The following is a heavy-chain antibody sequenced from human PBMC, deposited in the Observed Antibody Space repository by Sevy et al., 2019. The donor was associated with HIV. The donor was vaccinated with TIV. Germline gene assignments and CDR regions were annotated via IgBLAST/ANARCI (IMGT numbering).Heavy chain of an antibody. Sequence: ASVKVSCKASGYTLTKLDMHWVRQAPGKGLEWMGGFDPEDGDTFYAQKFQRRVTMTEDTSTDTAYMELSSLRSEDTAVYYCTTMEYYDNIIGSSSGDYWGQGTLVTVSS. J-gene: IGHJ4*02. V-gene: IGHV1-24*01. CDR2: FDPEDGDT. CDR3: TTMEYYDNIIGSSSGDY. CDR1: GYTLTKLD. D-gene: IGHD3-3*01.